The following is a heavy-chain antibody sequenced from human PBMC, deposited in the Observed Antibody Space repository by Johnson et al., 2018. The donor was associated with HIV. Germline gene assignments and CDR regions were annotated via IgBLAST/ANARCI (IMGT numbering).Heavy chain of an antibody. CDR3: AKGRGYDYDALDF. CDR1: GFTFSTYG. D-gene: IGHD5-12*01. CDR2: IRSDGTNK. J-gene: IGHJ3*01. Sequence: QVQLVESGGGLVQPGGSLRLSCAAFGFTFSTYGIHWVRQAPGKGLEWVAFIRSDGTNKYYADFVKGRFSISRDNSKNTLYLQMSSLRAEDTAVYYCAKGRGYDYDALDFWGQGTMVTVSS. V-gene: IGHV3-30*02.